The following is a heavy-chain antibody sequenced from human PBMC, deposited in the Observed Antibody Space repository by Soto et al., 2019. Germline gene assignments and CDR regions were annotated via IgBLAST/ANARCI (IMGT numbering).Heavy chain of an antibody. CDR2: INTGNGNT. CDR3: GRGDTMVRGVIIDYFDY. CDR1: GYTFASYT. J-gene: IGHJ4*02. Sequence: ASVKVSCKASGYTFASYTLHWVRQAPGQRLEWMGWINTGNGNTKYSQKFQGRVTITRDTSASTAYMELSSLRSEDTAVYYCGRGDTMVRGVIIDYFDYWGQGTLVTVSS. D-gene: IGHD3-10*01. V-gene: IGHV1-3*04.